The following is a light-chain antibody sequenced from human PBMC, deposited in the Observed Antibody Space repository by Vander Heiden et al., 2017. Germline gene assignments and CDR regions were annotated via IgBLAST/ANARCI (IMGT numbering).Light chain of an antibody. Sequence: QSVLTPPPSVSGAPGQRLTISGTGSSRNIGAGSYVHWYQRLPGPAPKLHIYGNSNRPAGVPDRCSGSKSGTTASLTTTGLQAEEEADYYCQSHDSSLSGWVFGGGTKLTVL. CDR3: QSHDSSLSGWV. V-gene: IGLV1-40*01. CDR2: GNS. CDR1: SRNIGAGSY. J-gene: IGLJ3*02.